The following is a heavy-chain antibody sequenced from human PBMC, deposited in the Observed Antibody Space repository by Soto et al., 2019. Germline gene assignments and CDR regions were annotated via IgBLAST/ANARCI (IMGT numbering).Heavy chain of an antibody. J-gene: IGHJ3*02. D-gene: IGHD1-26*01. CDR3: ASRARAPQIGSDAFDI. V-gene: IGHV1-69*02. Sequence: QVQLVQSGAEVKKPGSSVKVSCKASGGTFSSYTISWVRQAPGQGLEWMGRIIPILGIANYAQKFQGRVTITADKSTSTAYMELSSLRSEDTAVYYCASRARAPQIGSDAFDIWGQGTMVTVSS. CDR2: IIPILGIA. CDR1: GGTFSSYT.